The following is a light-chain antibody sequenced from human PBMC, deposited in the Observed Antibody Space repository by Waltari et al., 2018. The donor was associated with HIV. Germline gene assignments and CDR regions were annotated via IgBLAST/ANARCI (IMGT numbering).Light chain of an antibody. CDR2: MSD. V-gene: IGLV1-47*01. CDR3: AAWDDSLSATV. Sequence: QSVLTPPHSASGTPGQRVPISCSVSSSNIGSNYVYWYQQLPGTAPKLLIYMSDQRPSGVPDRYSESKSGTSASLAISGLRSEDEAEYYCAAWDDSLSATVFGGGTKLTVL. CDR1: SSNIGSNY. J-gene: IGLJ2*01.